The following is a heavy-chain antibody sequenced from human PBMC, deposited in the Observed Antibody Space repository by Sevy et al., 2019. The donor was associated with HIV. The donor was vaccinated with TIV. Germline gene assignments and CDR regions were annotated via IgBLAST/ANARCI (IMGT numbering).Heavy chain of an antibody. CDR1: GYTLTELS. D-gene: IGHD4-4*01. CDR3: ATGPPENDYSNFYYGMDV. CDR2: FDPEDGET. Sequence: ASVKVSCKVSGYTLTELSMHWVRQAPGKGLEWMGGFDPEDGETIYAQKFQGRVTMTEDTSTDTAYMELSSLRSEDTAVYYCATGPPENDYSNFYYGMDVWGQGTTVTDSS. V-gene: IGHV1-24*01. J-gene: IGHJ6*02.